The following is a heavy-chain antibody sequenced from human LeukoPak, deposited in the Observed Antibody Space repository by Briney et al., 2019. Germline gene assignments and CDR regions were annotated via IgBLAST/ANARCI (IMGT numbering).Heavy chain of an antibody. Sequence: GASVKVSCKASGYTFTSYGISWVRQAPGQGLEWMGWISAYNGNTNYAQKLQGRVTMTTDTSTSTAYMELRSLRSDDTAVYYCARDRTVTKVNYYGMDVWGQGTTVTVSS. V-gene: IGHV1-18*01. CDR2: ISAYNGNT. D-gene: IGHD4-17*01. J-gene: IGHJ6*02. CDR3: ARDRTVTKVNYYGMDV. CDR1: GYTFTSYG.